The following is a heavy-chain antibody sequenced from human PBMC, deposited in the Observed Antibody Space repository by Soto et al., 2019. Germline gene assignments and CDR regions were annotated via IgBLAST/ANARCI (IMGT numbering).Heavy chain of an antibody. CDR2: ISYDGSNK. CDR1: GFTFSSYG. J-gene: IGHJ4*02. Sequence: GGSLRLSCAASGFTFSSYGMHWVRQAPGKGLEWVAVISYDGSNKYYADSVKGRFTISRDNSKNTLYLQMNSLRAEDTAVYYCAKDHPQTTGYWGQGTLVTVSS. CDR3: AKDHPQTTGY. D-gene: IGHD4-17*01. V-gene: IGHV3-30*18.